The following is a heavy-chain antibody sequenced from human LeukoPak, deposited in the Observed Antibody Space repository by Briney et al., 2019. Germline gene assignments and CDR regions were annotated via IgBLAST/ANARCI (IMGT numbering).Heavy chain of an antibody. CDR3: ARIPPGESIDY. CDR2: IYYSGST. J-gene: IGHJ4*02. CDR1: GGSISSYY. D-gene: IGHD2-2*02. V-gene: IGHV4-59*01. Sequence: PSETLSLTCTVSGGSISSYYWSWIRQPPGKGLEWIGYIYYSGSTNYNPSLKSRVTISVDTSKNQFSLKLSSVTAADTAVYYCARIPPGESIDYWGQGTLVTVSS.